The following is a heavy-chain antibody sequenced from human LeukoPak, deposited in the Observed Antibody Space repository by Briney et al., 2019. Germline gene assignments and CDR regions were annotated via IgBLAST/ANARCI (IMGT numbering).Heavy chain of an antibody. V-gene: IGHV1-2*02. Sequence: GASVKVSCKASGYTLTDHYVHWVRQAPGQGLEWMGWINPDNGATTYPQNFQGRVTMNTDSSIGTAYMSLSSLRSDDTAQYYCAGGALRKLRGFDYWGQGTLVTVSS. J-gene: IGHJ4*02. CDR2: INPDNGAT. CDR1: GYTLTDHY. D-gene: IGHD4-11*01. CDR3: AGGALRKLRGFDY.